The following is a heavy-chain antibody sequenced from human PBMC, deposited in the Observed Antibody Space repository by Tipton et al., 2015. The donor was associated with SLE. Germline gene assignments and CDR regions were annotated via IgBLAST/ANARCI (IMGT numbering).Heavy chain of an antibody. CDR1: GDSISDYY. CDR3: ARDRGRDFFFDY. V-gene: IGHV4-4*07. D-gene: IGHD3-10*01. CDR2: IFSSGTT. Sequence: TLSLTCTVSGDSISDYYWSWIRQPAGKGLEWIGRIFSSGTTNYNPSLKSRVTMSLDTSKSQFSLKLTSVTAADTAVYYCARDRGRDFFFDYWGQGTL. J-gene: IGHJ4*02.